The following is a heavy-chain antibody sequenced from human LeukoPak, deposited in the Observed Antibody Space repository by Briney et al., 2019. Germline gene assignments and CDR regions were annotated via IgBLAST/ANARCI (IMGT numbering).Heavy chain of an antibody. J-gene: IGHJ4*02. CDR1: GGSISSSSYY. V-gene: IGHV4-39*07. CDR2: IYYSGST. CDR3: ASAPARFSPVRH. D-gene: IGHD3-3*01. Sequence: SETLSLTCTVSGGSISSSSYYWGWIRQPPGKGLEWIGSIYYSGSTNYNPSLKSRVTISVDTSKNQFSLKLSSVTAADTDVYYCASAPARFSPVRHWGQGTLVTVSS.